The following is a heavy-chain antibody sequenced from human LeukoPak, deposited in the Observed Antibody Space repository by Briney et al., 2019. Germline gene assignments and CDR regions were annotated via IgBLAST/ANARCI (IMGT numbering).Heavy chain of an antibody. Sequence: SETLSLTCTVSGGSISSSSYYWGWIRQPPGKGLEWIGSIYYSGSTYYNPSLKSRVTISVDTSKNQFSLKLSSVTAADTAVYYCAREFGRRGWSSLSSFSRKNWFDPWGQGTLVTVSS. CDR1: GGSISSSSYY. CDR3: AREFGRRGWSSLSSFSRKNWFDP. CDR2: IYYSGST. J-gene: IGHJ5*02. V-gene: IGHV4-39*07. D-gene: IGHD6-19*01.